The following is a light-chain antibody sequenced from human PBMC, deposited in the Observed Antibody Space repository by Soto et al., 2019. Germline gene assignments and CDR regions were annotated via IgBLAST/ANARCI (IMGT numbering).Light chain of an antibody. CDR1: INDVGGYNF. CDR2: EVT. Sequence: QSALTQPASVSWSPGQSITISCTGTINDVGGYNFVSWYQQYPGKAPKLMIYEVTNRPSGVSNRFSGSKSGNTASLTISGLQAEDEADYYCSSYTGTNPRVFGTGTKLTVL. J-gene: IGLJ1*01. V-gene: IGLV2-14*01. CDR3: SSYTGTNPRV.